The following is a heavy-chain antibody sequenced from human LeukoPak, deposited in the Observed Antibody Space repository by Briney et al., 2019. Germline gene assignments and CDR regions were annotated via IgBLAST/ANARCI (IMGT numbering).Heavy chain of an antibody. CDR3: ARRWRHDYGDYFDY. Sequence: PSETLSLTCTVSGGSISSSSYEWGWIRQPPGKGREWIGRIDYSGSTYYNPSLETRVTISVDTSKNQFSLKLSAVTAADTAVYSCARRWRHDYGDYFDYWGQGTLVTVSS. CDR1: GGSISSSSYE. CDR2: IDYSGST. J-gene: IGHJ4*02. D-gene: IGHD4-17*01. V-gene: IGHV4-39*01.